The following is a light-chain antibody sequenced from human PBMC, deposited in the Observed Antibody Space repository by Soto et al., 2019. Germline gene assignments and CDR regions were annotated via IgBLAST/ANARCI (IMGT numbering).Light chain of an antibody. V-gene: IGKV3-20*01. CDR3: QQYSASPRT. CDR1: QTVRGEY. Sequence: EIVLAQSPGTLSLSPGERATVSCRASQTVRGEYLAWYQQKRGQPPRLLIYGAFNRAGGIPDRFSGSGSGTDFTLTISRLEPEDFAVYYCQQYSASPRTFGQGTKEEIK. CDR2: GAF. J-gene: IGKJ1*01.